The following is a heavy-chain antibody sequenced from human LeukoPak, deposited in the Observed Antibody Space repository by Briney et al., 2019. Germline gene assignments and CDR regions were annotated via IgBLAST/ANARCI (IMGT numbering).Heavy chain of an antibody. V-gene: IGHV4-59*01. CDR1: GGSISSYY. J-gene: IGHJ2*01. CDR2: IYYSGST. CDR3: ARGTWELLYYWYFDL. D-gene: IGHD1-26*01. Sequence: TSETLSLTCTVSGGSISSYYWSWIRQPPGKGLEWIGYIYYSGSTNYNPSLKSRVTISVDTSKNQFSLKLSSVTAADTAVYYCARGTWELLYYWYFDLWGQGTLVTVSS.